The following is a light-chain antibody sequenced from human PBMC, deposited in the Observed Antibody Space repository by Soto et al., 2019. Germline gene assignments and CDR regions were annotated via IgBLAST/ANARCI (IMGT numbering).Light chain of an antibody. CDR2: AAS. V-gene: IGKV1-9*01. CDR3: QQLFHPPIT. CDR1: QVISTS. J-gene: IGKJ5*01. Sequence: GESVTITCRASQVISTSLAWYQVKPGKAPKLLIYAASTLESGVPSRFSATVSGTEFSPTITSLQPEGFATYYCQQLFHPPITSGEGTRLEIK.